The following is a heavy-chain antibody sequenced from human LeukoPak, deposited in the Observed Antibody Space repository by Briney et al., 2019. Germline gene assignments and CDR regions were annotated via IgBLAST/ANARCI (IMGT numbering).Heavy chain of an antibody. CDR2: MNPNSGNT. D-gene: IGHD3-3*01. J-gene: IGHJ6*03. V-gene: IGHV1-8*01. Sequence: ASVKVSCKASGYTFTSYDINWVRQATGQGLEWMGWMNPNSGNTGSAQKFQGRVTMTRNTSISTAYMELRSLRSEDTAVYYCARGTYYDFWSGYGSASLYYYYMDVWGKGTTVTVSS. CDR1: GYTFTSYD. CDR3: ARGTYYDFWSGYGSASLYYYYMDV.